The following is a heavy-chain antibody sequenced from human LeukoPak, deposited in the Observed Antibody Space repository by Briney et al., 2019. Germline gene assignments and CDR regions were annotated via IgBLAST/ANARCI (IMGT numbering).Heavy chain of an antibody. CDR2: ISPYNGDT. J-gene: IGHJ4*02. CDR3: AREGYYGSGSFPDY. Sequence: ASVKVSCKASGYTFTSFGINWVRQAPGQGLEWMGWISPYNGDTHYAQKLQGRLTMTTDTSTSAAYMDLRSLISDDTAVYYCAREGYYGSGSFPDYWGQGTLVTVSS. D-gene: IGHD3-10*01. CDR1: GYTFTSFG. V-gene: IGHV1-18*01.